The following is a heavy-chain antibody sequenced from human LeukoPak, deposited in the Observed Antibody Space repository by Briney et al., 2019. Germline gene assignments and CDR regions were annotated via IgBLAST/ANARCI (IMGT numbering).Heavy chain of an antibody. Sequence: SETLSLTCTVSGGSISSYYWSWIRQPPGKGLEWIGYIYYSGSTNYNPSLKSRVTISVDTSKNQFSLKLSSVTAADTAVYYCARFPHFDGDGKWADYWGQGTLVTVSS. J-gene: IGHJ4*02. D-gene: IGHD3-9*01. CDR2: IYYSGST. CDR3: ARFPHFDGDGKWADY. V-gene: IGHV4-59*08. CDR1: GGSISSYY.